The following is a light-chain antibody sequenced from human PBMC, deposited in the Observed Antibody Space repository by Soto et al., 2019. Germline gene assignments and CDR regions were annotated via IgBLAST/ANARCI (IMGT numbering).Light chain of an antibody. CDR2: EVS. CDR3: TSYVGSNILV. V-gene: IGLV2-8*01. J-gene: IGLJ2*01. Sequence: QSALTQPPSASGSPGQSVTISCTGTSSDVGAYKYVSWYQQYPGKAPKLMIYEVSKQPSGVPDRFSGSKSGNTASLTVSGLQAEDEADYYCTSYVGSNILVFGGGTKLTVL. CDR1: SSDVGAYKY.